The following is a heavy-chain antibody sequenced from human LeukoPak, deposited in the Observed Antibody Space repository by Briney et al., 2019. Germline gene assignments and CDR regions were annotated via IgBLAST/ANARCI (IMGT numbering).Heavy chain of an antibody. CDR1: GGSFSGYY. V-gene: IGHV4-34*01. Sequence: SETLSLTCAVYGGSFSGYYWSWIRQAPGKRLEWIREINQSGNTNYNPPLKSRVTISVDTSKNQFSLRLSSVTAADTAVYYCATTYYEILTGHIPLWGQGTLVTVSS. J-gene: IGHJ4*02. CDR3: ATTYYEILTGHIPL. D-gene: IGHD3-9*01. CDR2: INQSGNT.